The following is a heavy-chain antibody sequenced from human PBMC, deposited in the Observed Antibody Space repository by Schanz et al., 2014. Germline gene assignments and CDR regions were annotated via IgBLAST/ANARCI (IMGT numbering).Heavy chain of an antibody. V-gene: IGHV1-46*01. J-gene: IGHJ3*01. CDR3: ATMWGYCTATACQILEVLDV. Sequence: QVQLVQSGTQVKKPGASVKVSCKASGYTLSAYSLHWVRQAPGQGLEWMGIVNPSVRGTHFAREFQGRVTVTSDTSTSTVYMELRSLRSDDTAMYYCATMWGYCTATACQILEVLDVWGQGTMXTVSS. D-gene: IGHD2-8*02. CDR1: GYTLSAYS. CDR2: VNPSVRGT.